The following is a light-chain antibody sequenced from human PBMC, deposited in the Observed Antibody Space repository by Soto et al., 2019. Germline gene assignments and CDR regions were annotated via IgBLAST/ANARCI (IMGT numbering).Light chain of an antibody. Sequence: QSLLTQPPSVSGAPGQRVTISCTGNTSNIGAGYEVHWYQQFPGRAPKLLIYGHNRPAGVPDRFSASKSGTSASLAITGLQAEDEADYYCQSYDRSLSAYWVFGGGTKVTVL. CDR1: TSNIGAGYE. CDR3: QSYDRSLSAYWV. CDR2: GH. J-gene: IGLJ3*02. V-gene: IGLV1-40*01.